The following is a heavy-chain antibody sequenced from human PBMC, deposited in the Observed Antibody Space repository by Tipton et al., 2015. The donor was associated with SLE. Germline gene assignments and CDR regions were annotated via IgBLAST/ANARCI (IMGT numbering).Heavy chain of an antibody. Sequence: SLRLSCAASGFTFSSYWMHWVRQAPGKGLVWVSRINSDGSSTSYADSVKGRFTISRDNAKNSLYLQMNSLRAEDTAVYYCARDRNDYIWGSYRFDYWGQGILVTVSS. J-gene: IGHJ4*02. CDR1: GFTFSSYW. CDR3: ARDRNDYIWGSYRFDY. CDR2: INSDGSST. V-gene: IGHV3-74*01. D-gene: IGHD3-16*02.